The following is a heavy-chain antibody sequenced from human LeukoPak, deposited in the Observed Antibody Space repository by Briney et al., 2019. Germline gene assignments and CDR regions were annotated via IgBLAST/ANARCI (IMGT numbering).Heavy chain of an antibody. CDR2: INQSGST. CDR3: ARVLPCNYDILTGYFRWFNP. D-gene: IGHD3-9*01. J-gene: IGHJ5*02. V-gene: IGHV4-34*01. Sequence: PSGTLSLTCAVYGGSFSGYYWSWIRQTPGKGLEWIGEINQSGSTNYNPSLKSRVTISVDTSKNQFSLKLSSVTAADTAVYYCARVLPCNYDILTGYFRWFNPWGQGTLVTVSS. CDR1: GGSFSGYY.